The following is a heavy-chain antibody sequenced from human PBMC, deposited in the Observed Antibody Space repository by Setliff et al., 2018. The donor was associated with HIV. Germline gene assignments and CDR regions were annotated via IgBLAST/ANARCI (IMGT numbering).Heavy chain of an antibody. Sequence: SETLSLTCTVSGDSINTDGLYWTWIRQHPATGLEWIGYIHYNGITYYNPSLESRVSISVDLSKNQFSLKLNSVTVADTAVYYRARTKGGSKHGSFWDSWGQGILVTVS. CDR1: GDSINTDGLY. D-gene: IGHD3-10*01. J-gene: IGHJ5*02. CDR2: IHYNGIT. V-gene: IGHV4-31*03. CDR3: ARTKGGSKHGSFWDS.